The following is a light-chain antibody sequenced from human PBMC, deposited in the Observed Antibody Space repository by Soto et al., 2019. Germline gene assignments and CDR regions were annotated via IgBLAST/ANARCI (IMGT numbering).Light chain of an antibody. CDR3: AAWDDSLNGGV. CDR1: SSNIGSNS. V-gene: IGLV1-44*01. CDR2: NND. Sequence: QSVLTQPPSASGTPGQRVTISCSGSSSNIGSNSVNWYQLLPGTAPKLLIYNNDQRPSGVPDRFSGSKSGTSASLAISGLQSEDEADYYCAAWDDSLNGGVFGGGTQLTVL. J-gene: IGLJ3*02.